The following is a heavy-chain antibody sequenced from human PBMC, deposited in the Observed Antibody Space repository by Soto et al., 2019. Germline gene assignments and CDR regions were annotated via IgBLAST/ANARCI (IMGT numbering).Heavy chain of an antibody. D-gene: IGHD3-16*01. J-gene: IGHJ4*02. CDR2: TSAYNGNT. CDR3: TRGGTPIDY. Sequence: ASVKVSCKAPGYTSTNYGISWVRQAPGQGLEWMGWTSAYNGNTNYAQNFQGRVTMTTDTSTSTAYMQLRTLSSDDTAVYHCTRGGTPIDYWRQGTLVTVSS. CDR1: GYTSTNYG. V-gene: IGHV1-18*01.